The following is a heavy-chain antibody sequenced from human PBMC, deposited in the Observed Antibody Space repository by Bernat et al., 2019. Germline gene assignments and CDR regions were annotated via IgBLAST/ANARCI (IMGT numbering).Heavy chain of an antibody. CDR1: GFIFSSYG. V-gene: IGHV3-30-3*01. CDR3: ARGTSTSAPYMDV. Sequence: QVQLVESGGGVVQPGRSLRLSCAASGFIFSSYGMHWVRQAPGKGLEWVAVMSYDGSDKYYADSVKGRFTISRDNSKNTLYLQMNSLRAEDTAVYYCARGTSTSAPYMDVWGKGTTVTVSS. J-gene: IGHJ6*03. CDR2: MSYDGSDK.